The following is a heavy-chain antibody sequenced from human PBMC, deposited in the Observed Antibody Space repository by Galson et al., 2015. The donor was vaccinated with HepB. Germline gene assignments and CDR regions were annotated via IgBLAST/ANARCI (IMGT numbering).Heavy chain of an antibody. CDR1: GFTFGSFW. D-gene: IGHD3-10*01. V-gene: IGHV3-7*03. CDR3: ARRISLVRGIITRPDYYYGMDV. J-gene: IGHJ6*02. CDR2: INQDDSEK. Sequence: SLRLSCAASGFTFGSFWMNWVRQAPGKGLEWVANINQDDSEKYYVDSLKGRFTISRDNDKNSVYLQMDSLRAEDTAVYYCARRISLVRGIITRPDYYYGMDVWGQGTTVTVAS.